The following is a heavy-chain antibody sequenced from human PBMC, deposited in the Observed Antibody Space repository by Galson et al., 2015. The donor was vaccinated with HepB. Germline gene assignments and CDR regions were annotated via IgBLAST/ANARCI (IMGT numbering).Heavy chain of an antibody. CDR3: VTEGGEAVAGYYFDQ. CDR1: GYTFTSYG. D-gene: IGHD6-19*01. Sequence: SVKVSCKASGYTFTSYGISWVRQAPGQGLEWMGWISAYNGYTNYAQKFQGRVTMTEDTSTDTASMELSSLRPEDTAIYYCVTEGGEAVAGYYFDQWGQGTLVTVSS. J-gene: IGHJ4*02. CDR2: ISAYNGYT. V-gene: IGHV1-18*01.